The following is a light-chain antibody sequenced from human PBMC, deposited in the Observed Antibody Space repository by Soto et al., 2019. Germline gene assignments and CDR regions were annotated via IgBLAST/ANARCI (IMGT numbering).Light chain of an antibody. CDR3: QQYNNCPFS. CDR2: DAS. Sequence: EIVMMQSPATLSVSPLERATLSCRARRSGSSNLAWYQQKPRQAPRLLIYDASTRATGLPARFSGTGSETDFTLTISGLQSEDFAVYFCQQYNNCPFSFGQGTRLEIK. V-gene: IGKV3-15*01. J-gene: IGKJ5*01. CDR1: RSGSSN.